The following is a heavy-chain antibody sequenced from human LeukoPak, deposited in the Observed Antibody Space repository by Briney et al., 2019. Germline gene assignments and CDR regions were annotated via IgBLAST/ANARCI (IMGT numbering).Heavy chain of an antibody. Sequence: PSETLSLTCTVSGGSISSSSYYWGWIRQPPGKGLEWIGSIYYSGSTYYNPSLKSRVTISVDTSKNQFSLKLSSVTAADTAVYYCARESGEVLLWSQGTMVTVSS. V-gene: IGHV4-39*07. J-gene: IGHJ3*01. D-gene: IGHD3-10*01. CDR1: GGSISSSSYY. CDR3: ARESGEVLL. CDR2: IYYSGST.